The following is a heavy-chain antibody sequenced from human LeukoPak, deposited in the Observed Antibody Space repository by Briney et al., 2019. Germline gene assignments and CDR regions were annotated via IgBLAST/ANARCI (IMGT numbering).Heavy chain of an antibody. J-gene: IGHJ4*02. CDR1: GFTFSSHD. CDR2: ISSSSSYI. CDR3: AREAILWGTSTDY. V-gene: IGHV3-21*01. Sequence: GGSLRLSCAASGFTFSSHDMHWVRQAPGKGLEWVSSISSSSSYIYYADSVKGRFTISRDNAKNSLYLQMNSLRAEDTAVYYCAREAILWGTSTDYWGQGTLVTVSS. D-gene: IGHD2-21*01.